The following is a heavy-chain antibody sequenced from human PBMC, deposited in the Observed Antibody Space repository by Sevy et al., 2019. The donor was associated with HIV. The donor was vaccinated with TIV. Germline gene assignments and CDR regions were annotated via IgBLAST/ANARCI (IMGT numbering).Heavy chain of an antibody. CDR1: GYSFTSYW. J-gene: IGHJ3*02. Sequence: GESLKISCKGSGYSFTSYWIGWVRQMPGKGLEWMGIIYPGDSDTRYSPSFQGQVTISADKSISTAYLQWSSLKASDTAMYYCARLGRRWLRLGYAFDIWGQGTMVTVSS. CDR3: ARLGRRWLRLGYAFDI. CDR2: IYPGDSDT. V-gene: IGHV5-51*01. D-gene: IGHD3-16*01.